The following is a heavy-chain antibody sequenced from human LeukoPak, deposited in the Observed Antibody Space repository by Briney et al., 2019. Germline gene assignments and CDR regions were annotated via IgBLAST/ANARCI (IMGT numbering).Heavy chain of an antibody. CDR3: ARGDFGETNTAFDV. J-gene: IGHJ3*01. V-gene: IGHV1-8*03. CDR2: INPNSAST. CDR1: GYTITDYD. Sequence: ASVKVSCKTSGYTITDYDVHWVRQAPGQGLESMGWINPNSASTNYAQRLQGRVTFTRDTSLSIAYMELSSLTSEDAAVYFCARGDFGETNTAFDVWGQGTLVAVSS. D-gene: IGHD4-17*01.